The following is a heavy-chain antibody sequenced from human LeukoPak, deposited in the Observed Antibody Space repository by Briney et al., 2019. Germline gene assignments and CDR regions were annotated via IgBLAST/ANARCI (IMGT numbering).Heavy chain of an antibody. CDR1: GGSLSSYH. CDR3: ASIAAADYFDY. J-gene: IGHJ4*02. CDR2: IYYGGSA. V-gene: IGHV4-59*01. Sequence: PSETLSLTCTVSGGSLSSYHWSWIRQPPGKGLEWIGYIYYGGSANYNPSLKSRVTMSVYTSKNQFSLSLYSVTAADTAVYYCASIAAADYFDYWGQGNLVTVSS. D-gene: IGHD6-13*01.